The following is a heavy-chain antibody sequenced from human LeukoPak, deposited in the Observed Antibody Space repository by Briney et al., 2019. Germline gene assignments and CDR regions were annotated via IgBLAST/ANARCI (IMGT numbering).Heavy chain of an antibody. CDR2: IKSKTDGGTT. J-gene: IGHJ4*02. CDR3: TTVTSYDSSSFDY. V-gene: IGHV3-15*01. Sequence: PGGSLRLSCAASGFTFSNAWMSGVRQAPGKGLEWVGRIKSKTDGGTTDYAAPVKGRFTISRDDSKNTLYLQMNSLKTEDTAVYYCTTVTSYDSSSFDYWGQGTLVTVSS. CDR1: GFTFSNAW. D-gene: IGHD3-22*01.